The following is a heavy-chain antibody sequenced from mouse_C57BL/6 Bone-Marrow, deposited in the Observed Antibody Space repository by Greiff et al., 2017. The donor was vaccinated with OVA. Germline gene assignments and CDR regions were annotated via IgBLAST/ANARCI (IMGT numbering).Heavy chain of an antibody. Sequence: EVQLVESGGGLVKPGGSLKLSCAASGFTFSSYAMSWVRQTPEKRLEWVATISDGGSYTYYPDNVKGRFTITRDNAKNTLYLQMSHLKSEDTAMYCCARDRGGITFVEGFYYIDFWDWGTTLPVTA. CDR1: GFTFSSYA. J-gene: IGHJ2*01. CDR3: ARDRGGITFVEGFYYIDF. CDR2: ISDGGSYT. V-gene: IGHV5-4*01. D-gene: IGHD2-1*01.